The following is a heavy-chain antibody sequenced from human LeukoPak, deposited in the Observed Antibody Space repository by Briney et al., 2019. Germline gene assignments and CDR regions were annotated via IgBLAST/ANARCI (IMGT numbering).Heavy chain of an antibody. CDR2: ISGSGGST. CDR3: AKDENPVVPAATALDY. V-gene: IGHV3-23*01. D-gene: IGHD2-2*01. J-gene: IGHJ4*02. Sequence: PGGSLRLSCAASGFTFSSYAMSWVRQAPGKGLEWVSAISGSGGSTYYADSVKGRFTISRDNSKNTLYLQMNSLRAEDTAVYYCAKDENPVVPAATALDYWGQGTLVTVSS. CDR1: GFTFSSYA.